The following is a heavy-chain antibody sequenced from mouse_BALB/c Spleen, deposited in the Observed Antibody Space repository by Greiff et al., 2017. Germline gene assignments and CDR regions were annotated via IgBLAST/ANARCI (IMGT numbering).Heavy chain of an antibody. CDR2: IWSGGST. D-gene: IGHD2-14*01. V-gene: IGHV2-2*02. Sequence: QVQLQQSGPGLVQPSQSLSITCTVSGFSLTSYGVHWVRQSPGKGLEWLGVIWSGGSTDYNAAFISRLSISKDNSKSQVFFKMNSLQANDTAIYYCARNWDYRYGYAMDYGGQGTSVTVSS. CDR1: GFSLTSYG. J-gene: IGHJ4*01. CDR3: ARNWDYRYGYAMDY.